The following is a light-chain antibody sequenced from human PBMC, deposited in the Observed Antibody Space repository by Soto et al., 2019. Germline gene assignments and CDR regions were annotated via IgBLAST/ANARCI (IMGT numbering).Light chain of an antibody. CDR3: QQSYKTPFT. Sequence: DIQMTQSPSSLSASVGDRVTITCLASQNISKYLNWYQRKPGKAPKLLIYAASTLQSGVPSRFSGSESGTEFTLTISSLQPEDFGDYICQQSYKTPFTFGPGTKVEIK. CDR2: AAS. J-gene: IGKJ3*01. CDR1: QNISKY. V-gene: IGKV1-39*01.